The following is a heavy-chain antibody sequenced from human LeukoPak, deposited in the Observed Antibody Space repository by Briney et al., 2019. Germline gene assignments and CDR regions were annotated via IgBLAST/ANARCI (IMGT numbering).Heavy chain of an antibody. CDR3: ARTVYSSGWYYFDY. J-gene: IGHJ4*02. D-gene: IGHD6-19*01. CDR1: GGTFSSYA. V-gene: IGHV1-69*04. CDR2: IIPILGIA. Sequence: ASVKVSCKASGGTFSSYAISWVRQAPGQGLEWMGRIIPILGIANYAQKFQGRVTITADKSTSTAHMELSSLRSEDTAVYYCARTVYSSGWYYFDYWGQGTLVTVSS.